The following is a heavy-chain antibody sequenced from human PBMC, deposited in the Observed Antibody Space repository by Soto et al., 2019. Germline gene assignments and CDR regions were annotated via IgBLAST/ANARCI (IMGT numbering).Heavy chain of an antibody. Sequence: ASVKVSCKASGGTFSSYAISWVRQAPGQGLEWMVGIIPIFGTANYAQKFQGRVTITADKSTSTAYMELSSLRSEDTAVYYCARRGKYYYDSSGYYPPYYYSGMEVGGQGRTVTV. CDR1: GGTFSSYA. CDR3: ARRGKYYYDSSGYYPPYYYSGMEV. D-gene: IGHD3-22*01. V-gene: IGHV1-69*06. J-gene: IGHJ6*02. CDR2: IIPIFGTA.